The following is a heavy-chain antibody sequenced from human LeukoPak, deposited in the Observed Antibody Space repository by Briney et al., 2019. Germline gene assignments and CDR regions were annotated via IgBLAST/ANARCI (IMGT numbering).Heavy chain of an antibody. CDR2: INPSGGST. CDR3: ARDDLVVIFDY. J-gene: IGHJ4*02. V-gene: IGHV1-46*01. CDR1: GYTFTSYY. D-gene: IGHD3-22*01. Sequence: ASVKXSCKASGYTFTSYYMHWVRQXPXXGXEXMGIINPSGGSTSYAQKFQGRVTMTRDTSTSTVYMELSSLRSEDTAVYYCARDDLVVIFDYWGQGTLVTVSS.